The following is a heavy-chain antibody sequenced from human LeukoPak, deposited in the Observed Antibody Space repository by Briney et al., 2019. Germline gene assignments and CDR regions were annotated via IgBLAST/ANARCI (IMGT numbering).Heavy chain of an antibody. D-gene: IGHD3-16*02. J-gene: IGHJ4*02. CDR3: ARTGYYDYVWGSYRSTYYFDY. V-gene: IGHV3-20*04. Sequence: PGGSLRLSCAASGFTFDDCGMSWVRQAPGKGLEWVSGINWNGGSTGYADSVKGRFTISRDNAKNSLYLQMNSLRAEDTALYYCARTGYYDYVWGSYRSTYYFDYWGQGTLVTVSS. CDR1: GFTFDDCG. CDR2: INWNGGST.